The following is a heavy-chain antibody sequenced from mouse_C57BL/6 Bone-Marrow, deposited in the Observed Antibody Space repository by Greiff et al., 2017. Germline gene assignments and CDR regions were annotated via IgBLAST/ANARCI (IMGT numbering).Heavy chain of an antibody. CDR3: ARAPDLYYFDY. D-gene: IGHD6-1*01. CDR1: GFTFSSYA. J-gene: IGHJ2*01. CDR2: ISDGGSYT. V-gene: IGHV5-4*03. Sequence: EVMLVESGGGLVKPGGSLKLSCAASGFTFSSYAMSWVRQTPEKRLEWVATISDGGSYTYYPDNVKGRFTISRDNAKNNLYLQMSHLKSEDTAMYYCARAPDLYYFDYWGQGTTLTVSS.